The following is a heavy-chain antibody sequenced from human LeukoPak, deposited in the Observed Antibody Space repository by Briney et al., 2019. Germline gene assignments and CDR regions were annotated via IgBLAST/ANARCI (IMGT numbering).Heavy chain of an antibody. D-gene: IGHD3-22*01. Sequence: SQTLSLTCAISGDSVSSNSAAWNWVRQSPSRGLEWLGRTYYRSKWYTDYAESVKSRITINPDTSKNQFSLQVNSVTPEDTAVYYCARGSSRIYYYGSSGYSHAFDYWGQGILVTVSS. CDR2: TYYRSKWYT. CDR3: ARGSSRIYYYGSSGYSHAFDY. CDR1: GDSVSSNSAA. J-gene: IGHJ4*02. V-gene: IGHV6-1*01.